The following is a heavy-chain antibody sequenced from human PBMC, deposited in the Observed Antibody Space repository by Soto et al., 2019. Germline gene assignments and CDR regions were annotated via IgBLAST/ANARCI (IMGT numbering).Heavy chain of an antibody. CDR2: ISAYNGNT. V-gene: IGHV1-18*01. CDR1: GFTFTSYG. Sequence: EASVKVSCNASGFTFTSYGISWVRQAPGQGLEWMGWISAYNGNTNYAQKLQGRVTMTTDTSTSTAYMELTSLRSDDTAVYYCARGMVGSTKATSWFDPWGQGTLVTVSS. CDR3: ARGMVGSTKATSWFDP. J-gene: IGHJ5*02. D-gene: IGHD2-15*01.